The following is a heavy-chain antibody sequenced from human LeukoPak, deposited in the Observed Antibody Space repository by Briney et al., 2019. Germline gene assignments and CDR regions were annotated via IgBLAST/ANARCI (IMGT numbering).Heavy chain of an antibody. CDR3: ARNPTYYYDSSPYYYYYYGMDV. Sequence: PVKVSCKASGGTFSSYAISWVRQAPGQGLEWMGGIIPIFGTANYAQKFQGRVTITADESTSTAYMEPSSLRSEDTAVYYCARNPTYYYDSSPYYYYYYGMDVWGQGTTVTVSS. CDR2: IIPIFGTA. J-gene: IGHJ6*02. CDR1: GGTFSSYA. V-gene: IGHV1-69*13. D-gene: IGHD3-22*01.